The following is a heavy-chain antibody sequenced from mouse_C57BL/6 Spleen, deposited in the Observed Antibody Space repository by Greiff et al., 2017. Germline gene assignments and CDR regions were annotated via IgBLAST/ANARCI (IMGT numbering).Heavy chain of an antibody. CDR1: GFSLSTFGMG. V-gene: IGHV8-8*01. Sequence: QVTLNEPGPGILQPSQTLSLSCSSSGFSLSTFGMGVGWIRQPPGKGLEWLAHTWWDDDKYYNPVLKSRLTISKSTSKNQVFLTIANVDTADTATYSCARIGGAMGYWGQGTSGTVSS. CDR3: ARIGGAMGY. J-gene: IGHJ4*01. CDR2: TWWDDDK.